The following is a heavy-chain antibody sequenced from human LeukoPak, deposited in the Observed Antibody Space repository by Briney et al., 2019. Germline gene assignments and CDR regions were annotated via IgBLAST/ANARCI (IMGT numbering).Heavy chain of an antibody. J-gene: IGHJ6*02. D-gene: IGHD3-22*01. V-gene: IGHV3-33*01. Sequence: GGSLRLSCAASGFTFSSYGMHRVRQAPGKGLEWVTVIWYDGSNKYYADSVKGRFTISRDNSKNTLYLQMNSLRAEDTAVYYCARDYGYYYDSSGYYYFHYYGMDVWGQGTTVTVSS. CDR1: GFTFSSYG. CDR3: ARDYGYYYDSSGYYYFHYYGMDV. CDR2: IWYDGSNK.